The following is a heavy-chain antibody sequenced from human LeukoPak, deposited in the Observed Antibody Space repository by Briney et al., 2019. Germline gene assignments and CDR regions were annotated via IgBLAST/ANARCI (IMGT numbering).Heavy chain of an antibody. CDR2: ISYDGSNK. J-gene: IGHJ4*02. D-gene: IGHD6-19*01. CDR3: ARERSGSGWFDRVLGY. CDR1: GFTFSSYA. V-gene: IGHV3-30*01. Sequence: GGSLRLSCAASGFTFSSYAMHRVRQAPGKGLEWVAVISYDGSNKYYADSVKGRFTISRDNSKNTLYLQMNSLRAEDTAVYYCARERSGSGWFDRVLGYWGQGTLVTVSS.